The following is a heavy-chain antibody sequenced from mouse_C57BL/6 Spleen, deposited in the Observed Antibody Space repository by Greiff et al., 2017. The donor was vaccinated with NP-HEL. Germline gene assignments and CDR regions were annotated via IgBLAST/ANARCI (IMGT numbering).Heavy chain of an antibody. Sequence: EVQLQQSGPELVKPGASVKISCKASGYTFTDYYMNWVKQSHGKSLEWIGDINPNNGGTSYNQKFKGKATLTVDKSSSTAYMELRSLTSEDSAVYYCARIGNWDDFDYWGQGTTLTVSS. CDR1: GYTFTDYY. D-gene: IGHD4-1*01. J-gene: IGHJ2*01. V-gene: IGHV1-26*01. CDR2: INPNNGGT. CDR3: ARIGNWDDFDY.